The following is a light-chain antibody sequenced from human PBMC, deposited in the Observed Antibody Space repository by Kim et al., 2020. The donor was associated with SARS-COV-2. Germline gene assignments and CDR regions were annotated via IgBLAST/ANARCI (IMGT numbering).Light chain of an antibody. CDR2: DKN. CDR3: NSRDSSGNLVI. Sequence: SSELTQDPAVSVALGQKVRITCQGDSLRNYYASWYQQKPQQAPVLVVYDKNNRPSGIPDRFSGSSSGNTASLTITGTQAEDEADYYCNSRDSSGNLVIFGGGTQLTVL. V-gene: IGLV3-19*01. J-gene: IGLJ2*01. CDR1: SLRNYY.